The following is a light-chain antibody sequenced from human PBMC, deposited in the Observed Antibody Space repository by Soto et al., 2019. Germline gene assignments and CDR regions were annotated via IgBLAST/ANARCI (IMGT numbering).Light chain of an antibody. CDR1: QSAGTS. CDR3: QQKNAWPLT. Sequence: EIVMTQSPDTLSVSPGERVSLSCRASQSAGTSLAWYQQKPGQAPRLLIYGASTRATGIPARFSGSGSGTEFTLTISTLQSEDVAVYYCQQKNAWPLTFGGGTKVEI. J-gene: IGKJ4*01. CDR2: GAS. V-gene: IGKV3D-15*01.